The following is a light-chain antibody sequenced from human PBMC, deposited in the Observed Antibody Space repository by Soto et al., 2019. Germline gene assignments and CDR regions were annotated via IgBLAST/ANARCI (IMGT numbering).Light chain of an antibody. J-gene: IGKJ5*01. CDR3: QKRSNWPSIT. V-gene: IGKV3-11*01. CDR2: DAS. Sequence: EIVLTRSPATLSLSPGERATLSCRASQSVSSYLAWYQQKPGQAPRLLIYDASNRATGIPARFSGSGSGTDFTLTFSSLEPEDFAVYYCQKRSNWPSITFGQGTRLEIK. CDR1: QSVSSY.